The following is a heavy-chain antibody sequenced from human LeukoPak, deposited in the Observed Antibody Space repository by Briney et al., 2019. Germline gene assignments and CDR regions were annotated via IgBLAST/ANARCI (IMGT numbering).Heavy chain of an antibody. J-gene: IGHJ4*02. Sequence: GRSLRLSCAASGFTFSSYAMHWVRQAPGKGLEWVAVISYDGSNKYYADSVKGRFTISRDNSKNTLYLQMNSLRAEDTAVYYCARGLQDYDSIIIEPHYFDYWGQGTLVTVSS. CDR3: ARGLQDYDSIIIEPHYFDY. CDR2: ISYDGSNK. V-gene: IGHV3-30-3*01. D-gene: IGHD3-22*01. CDR1: GFTFSSYA.